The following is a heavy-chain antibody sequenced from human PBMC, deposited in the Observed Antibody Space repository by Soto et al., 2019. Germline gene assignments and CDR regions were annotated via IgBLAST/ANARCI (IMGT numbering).Heavy chain of an antibody. J-gene: IGHJ6*02. D-gene: IGHD5-12*01. V-gene: IGHV1-18*01. CDR3: ARALGYSGYAGMDV. CDR1: GYTFTSYG. Sequence: GASVKVSCKASGYTFTSYGISWVRQAPGQGLEWMGWISPDNGNTNYAQKLQGRVTMTTDTSTSTAYMELRSLRSDDTAVHYCARALGYSGYAGMDVWGQGTTVTVSS. CDR2: ISPDNGNT.